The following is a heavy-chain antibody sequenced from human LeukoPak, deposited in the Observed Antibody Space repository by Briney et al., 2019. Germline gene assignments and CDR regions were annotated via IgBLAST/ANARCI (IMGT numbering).Heavy chain of an antibody. CDR1: GFTFSDYY. Sequence: GGSLRLSCAASGFTFSDYYMSWIRQAPGKGLEWVSYISSSGSTIYYADSVKGRFTISRDNSKNTLYLQMNSLRGEDTAVYYCATLAVAVPTPSDYWGQGTLVTVSS. D-gene: IGHD6-19*01. CDR2: ISSSGSTI. CDR3: ATLAVAVPTPSDY. J-gene: IGHJ4*02. V-gene: IGHV3-11*04.